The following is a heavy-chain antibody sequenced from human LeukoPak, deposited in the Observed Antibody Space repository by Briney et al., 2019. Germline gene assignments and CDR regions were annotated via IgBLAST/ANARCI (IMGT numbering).Heavy chain of an antibody. CDR3: ARTTFYDILTGAPSAFDY. J-gene: IGHJ4*02. CDR2: INSDGSST. CDR1: GFTFSSYW. Sequence: PGGSLRLSCAASGFTFSSYWMHWVRQAPGKGLVWVSRINSDGSSTSYADSVKGRFTTSRDNAKNTLYLQMNSLRAEDTAVYYCARTTFYDILTGAPSAFDYWGRGTLVTVSS. V-gene: IGHV3-74*01. D-gene: IGHD3-9*01.